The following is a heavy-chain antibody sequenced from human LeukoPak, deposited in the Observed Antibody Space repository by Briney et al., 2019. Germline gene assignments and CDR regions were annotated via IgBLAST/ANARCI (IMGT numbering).Heavy chain of an antibody. CDR3: ARVELGIAYYYYGMDV. D-gene: IGHD7-27*01. J-gene: IGHJ6*02. V-gene: IGHV1-2*02. Sequence: ASVKVSCKASGYTFTVYYMHWVRQAPGQGLEWMGWINPNSGGTNYAQKFQGRVTMTRDTSISTAYMELSRLRSDDTAVYYCARVELGIAYYYYGMDVWGQGTTVTVSS. CDR1: GYTFTVYY. CDR2: INPNSGGT.